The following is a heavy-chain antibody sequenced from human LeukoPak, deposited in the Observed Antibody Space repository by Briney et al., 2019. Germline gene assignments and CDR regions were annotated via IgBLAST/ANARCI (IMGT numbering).Heavy chain of an antibody. Sequence: GGSLRLSCAASGFTFSSYAMSWVRQAPGKGLEWVSAISGSGGSTYYADSVKGRFTISRDNSKNSLYLQMNSLRAEDTAVYYCAKNADYYGSGSYIDYWGQGTLVTVSS. CDR3: AKNADYYGSGSYIDY. V-gene: IGHV3-23*01. CDR1: GFTFSSYA. CDR2: ISGSGGST. D-gene: IGHD3-10*01. J-gene: IGHJ4*02.